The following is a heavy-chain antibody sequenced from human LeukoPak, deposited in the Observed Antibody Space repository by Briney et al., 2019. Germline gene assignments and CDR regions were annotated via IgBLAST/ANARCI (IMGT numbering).Heavy chain of an antibody. CDR1: GFTFSSYW. CDR2: IKQDGSEK. D-gene: IGHD3-9*01. J-gene: IGHJ4*02. Sequence: PGGSLRLSCAASGFTFSSYWMSWVRQAPGKGLEWVANIKQDGSEKYYVDSVKGRFTISRDNAKNSLYLQMNSLRAEDTAVYYCARLRDILTGYFDYWGQGTLVTVSS. CDR3: ARLRDILTGYFDY. V-gene: IGHV3-7*01.